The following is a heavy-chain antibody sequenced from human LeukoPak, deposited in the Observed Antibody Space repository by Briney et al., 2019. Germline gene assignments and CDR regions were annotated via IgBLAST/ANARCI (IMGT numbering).Heavy chain of an antibody. V-gene: IGHV1-69*13. Sequence: VASVKVSCKASGGTFSSYAISWVRQARGQGLEWMGGIIPIFGTANYAQKFQGRVTITADESTSTAYMELSSLRSEDTAVYYCARGITIFGVVTNKPDYSYYYMDVWGKGTTVTVSS. D-gene: IGHD3-3*01. CDR2: IIPIFGTA. CDR3: ARGITIFGVVTNKPDYSYYYMDV. CDR1: GGTFSSYA. J-gene: IGHJ6*03.